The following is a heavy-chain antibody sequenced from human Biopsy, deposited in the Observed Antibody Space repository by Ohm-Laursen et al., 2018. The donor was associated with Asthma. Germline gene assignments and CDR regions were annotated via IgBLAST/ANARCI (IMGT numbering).Heavy chain of an antibody. V-gene: IGHV1-69*01. Sequence: SSVKVSCKAPGGTFSNFAISWVRQALGQGLEWLGGIMTVFGTTNYAQKFQGRVTITADESTSTAYMEVTSLRSEDTAIYCCARCQVGYSSGWSLLLKKIYYAGMDVWGQGTAVTVSS. CDR3: ARCQVGYSSGWSLLLKKIYYAGMDV. J-gene: IGHJ6*02. CDR1: GGTFSNFA. D-gene: IGHD6-19*01. CDR2: IMTVFGTT.